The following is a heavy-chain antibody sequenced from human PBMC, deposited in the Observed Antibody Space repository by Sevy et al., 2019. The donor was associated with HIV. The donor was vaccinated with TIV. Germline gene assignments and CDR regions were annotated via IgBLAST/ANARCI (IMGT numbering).Heavy chain of an antibody. CDR1: GYTFTGYY. D-gene: IGHD3-16*01. CDR2: INPNSGGT. CDR3: ARGRAVMLSPVYYYGMDV. V-gene: IGHV1-2*02. J-gene: IGHJ6*02. Sequence: ASVKVSCKASGYTFTGYYMHWVRQAPGQGLAWMGWINPNSGGTNYAQKFQGRVTMTRDTSISTAYMELSRLRSDDTAVYYCARGRAVMLSPVYYYGMDVWGQGTTVTVSS.